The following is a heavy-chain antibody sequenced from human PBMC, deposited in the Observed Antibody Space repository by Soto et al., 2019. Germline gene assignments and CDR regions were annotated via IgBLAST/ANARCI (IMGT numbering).Heavy chain of an antibody. Sequence: ASVKVSCKASGYTFTGYYMHWVRQAPGQGLEWMGWINPNSGGTNYAQKFQGWVTMTRDTSISTAYMELSRLRSDDTAVYYCARGRRAGLLGYCSGGSCYLDYWGQGTLVTVS. CDR2: INPNSGGT. J-gene: IGHJ4*02. D-gene: IGHD2-15*01. CDR3: ARGRRAGLLGYCSGGSCYLDY. V-gene: IGHV1-2*04. CDR1: GYTFTGYY.